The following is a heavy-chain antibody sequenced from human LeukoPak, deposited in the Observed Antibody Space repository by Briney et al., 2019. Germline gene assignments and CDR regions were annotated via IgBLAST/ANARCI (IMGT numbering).Heavy chain of an antibody. CDR2: LYAGDAT. J-gene: IGHJ4*02. V-gene: IGHV3-53*01. D-gene: IGHD1-26*01. CDR1: GFTVSSNY. Sequence: GGSLRLSCAASGFTVSSNYMSWVRQAPGKGLEWVSVLYAGDATYYADSVKGRFTISRDNSKNTLYLQMNSLRAEDMAVYFCAKGGEVGITGYFDYWGQGTLATVSS. CDR3: AKGGEVGITGYFDY.